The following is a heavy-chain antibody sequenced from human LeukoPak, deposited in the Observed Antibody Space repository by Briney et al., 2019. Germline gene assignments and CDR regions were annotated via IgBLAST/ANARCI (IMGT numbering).Heavy chain of an antibody. CDR1: GGSISSSNW. D-gene: IGHD6-19*01. CDR2: IYHSGST. J-gene: IGHJ4*02. CDR3: ANREAVAGEGSTR. Sequence: SETLSLTCAVSGGSISSSNWWSWVRQPPGKGLEWIGEIYHSGSTNYNPSLKSRVTISVDKSKNQFSLKPSSVTAADTAVCYCANREAVAGEGSTRWGQGTLVTVSS. V-gene: IGHV4-4*02.